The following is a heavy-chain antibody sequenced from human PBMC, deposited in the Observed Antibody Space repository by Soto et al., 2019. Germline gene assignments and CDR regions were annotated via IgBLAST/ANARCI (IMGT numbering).Heavy chain of an antibody. CDR2: IRDRAFSYAT. V-gene: IGHV3-73*01. CDR1: GFVFKDSS. D-gene: IGHD3-10*01. Sequence: EVLLVESGGGLVQPGGSLKLSCAASGFVFKDSSIHWVRQASGKGLEWVGRIRDRAFSYATAYAASVKGRFTISRDDSTNTAYLQMNSLKTEDTAIYYCNRLISAAQDYWGQGTLVTVSS. J-gene: IGHJ4*02. CDR3: NRLISAAQDY.